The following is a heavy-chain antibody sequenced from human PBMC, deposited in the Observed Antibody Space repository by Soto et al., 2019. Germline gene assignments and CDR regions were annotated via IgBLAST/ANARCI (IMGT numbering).Heavy chain of an antibody. CDR3: ACDWSYDSSGYYYGMDV. D-gene: IGHD3-22*01. CDR1: GGSISSGDYY. CDR2: IYYSGST. Sequence: SETLSLTCTVSGGSISSGDYYWSWIRQPPGKGLEGIGYIYYSGSTYYNPSLKSRVTISVDTSKNQFSLKLSSVTAADTAVYYCACDWSYDSSGYYYGMDVWGQGTPVTVSS. V-gene: IGHV4-30-4*01. J-gene: IGHJ6*02.